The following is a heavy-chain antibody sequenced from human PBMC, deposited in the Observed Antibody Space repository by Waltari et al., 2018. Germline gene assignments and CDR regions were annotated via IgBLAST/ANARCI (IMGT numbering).Heavy chain of an antibody. J-gene: IGHJ4*02. CDR3: ARDSYYYDSSGYYHANFDY. V-gene: IGHV3-33*01. CDR1: GFTFSSYG. D-gene: IGHD3-22*01. CDR2: IWYDGSNK. Sequence: QVQLVESGGGVVQPGRSLRLSCAASGFTFSSYGMHWVRQAPGKGLEGVAVIWYDGSNKYYADSVKGRFTISRDNSKNTLYLQMNSLRAEDTAVYYCARDSYYYDSSGYYHANFDYWGQGTLVTVSS.